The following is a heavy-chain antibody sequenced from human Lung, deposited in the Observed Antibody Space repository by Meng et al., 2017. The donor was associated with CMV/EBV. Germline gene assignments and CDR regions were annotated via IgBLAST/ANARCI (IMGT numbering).Heavy chain of an antibody. D-gene: IGHD1-26*01. V-gene: IGHV1-18*01. CDR2: INAYNGDT. CDR3: ARVEVGITSGDY. Sequence: QARLVQLGGEVKKPGASVKVSCKASGYTFTNYGITWVRQAPGQGLEWMGWINAYNGDTNYAQTLQGRVTMTTDTSTSTAYMELRSLRSDDTAVYYCARVEVGITSGDYWGQGTLVTVSS. CDR1: GYTFTNYG. J-gene: IGHJ4*02.